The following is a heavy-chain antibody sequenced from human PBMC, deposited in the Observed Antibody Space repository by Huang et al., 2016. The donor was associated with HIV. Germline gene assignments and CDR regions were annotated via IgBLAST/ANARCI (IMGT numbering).Heavy chain of an antibody. CDR1: GDSFTSLP. J-gene: IGHJ4*02. CDR2: FVPMLVSG. Sequence: QVHLVQSGAEVKKPGSSVKVSCKASGDSFTSLPINWVRQAPGQGLAWMGGFVPMLVSGTYEKKCRGRVTSSADESTSTSYMELSRLRSDDTAMYYCATSTPMLGESGGWSGKVVITENVPYVDWGQGTLVTVSS. V-gene: IGHV1-69*01. CDR3: ATSTPMLGESGGWSGKVVITENVPYVD. D-gene: IGHD3-22*01.